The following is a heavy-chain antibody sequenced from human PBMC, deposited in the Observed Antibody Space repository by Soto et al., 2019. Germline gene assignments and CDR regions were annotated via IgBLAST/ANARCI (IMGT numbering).Heavy chain of an antibody. Sequence: GGSLSLSCAASGFTFSSYAMSWVRQAPGKGLEWVSAISGSGGSTYYADSVKGRFTISRDNSKNTLYLQMNSLRAEDTAVYYCAKGQITIIGVVHAFDIWGKGTMVTVS. CDR2: ISGSGGST. CDR1: GFTFSSYA. J-gene: IGHJ3*02. V-gene: IGHV3-23*01. CDR3: AKGQITIIGVVHAFDI. D-gene: IGHD3-3*01.